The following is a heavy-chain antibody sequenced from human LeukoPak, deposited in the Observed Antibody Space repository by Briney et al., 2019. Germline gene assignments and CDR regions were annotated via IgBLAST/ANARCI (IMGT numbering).Heavy chain of an antibody. D-gene: IGHD3-9*01. CDR2: IYSGGST. CDR3: ARLALRYFDWVRGGGFDY. CDR1: GFTVSSNY. V-gene: IGHV3-66*04. Sequence: GGSLRLSCAASGFTVSSNYMSWVRQAPGKGLEWVSVIYSGGSTYYADSVKGRFTIFRDNSKNTLYLQMNSLRAEDTAVYYCARLALRYFDWVRGGGFDYWGQGTLVTVSS. J-gene: IGHJ4*02.